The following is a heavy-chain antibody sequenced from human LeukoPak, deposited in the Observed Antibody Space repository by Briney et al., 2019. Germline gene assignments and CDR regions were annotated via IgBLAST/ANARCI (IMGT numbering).Heavy chain of an antibody. CDR2: SSHDGSKQ. CDR3: AKGTHYYDSSGYWGAFDI. Sequence: PGGSLGLSCAASGFTLSYGMHWVRQAPGKGLEWVAVSSHDGSKQYYADSVRGRFTIPRDNSKKTLSLQMDSLRLEDTAVYYYAKGTHYYDSSGYWGAFDIWGQGTMVTVSS. J-gene: IGHJ3*02. D-gene: IGHD3-22*01. V-gene: IGHV3-30*18. CDR1: GFTLSYG.